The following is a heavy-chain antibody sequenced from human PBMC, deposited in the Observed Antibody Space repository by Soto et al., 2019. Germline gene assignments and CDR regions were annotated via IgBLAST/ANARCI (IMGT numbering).Heavy chain of an antibody. J-gene: IGHJ4*02. V-gene: IGHV3-74*01. CDR3: LRSVYCGGNCHYYFDY. CDR1: GFTFTNSW. Sequence: PGRSLRLSCAASGFTFTNSWMHWVRQVPGKGLLWVSRINGDGSRIDYADSVKGRFSISRDNGENTLYLQMNSLSAEDTAVYYCLRSVYCGGNCHYYFDYCGQGNLVTVSS. D-gene: IGHD2-21*01. CDR2: INGDGSRI.